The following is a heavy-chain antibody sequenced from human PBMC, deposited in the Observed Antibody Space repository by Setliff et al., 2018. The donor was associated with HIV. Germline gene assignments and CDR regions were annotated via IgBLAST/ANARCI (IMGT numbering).Heavy chain of an antibody. Sequence: PSETLSLTCTVSGGSISSHYWSWIRQPPGKGLEWIGSIDHRENTYYTPSLKSRVTISLDTSKSQFSLKLSSVTAADTAMYYCARVLDYYDSSPYYFDYWGQGTLVTVSS. CDR2: IDHRENT. D-gene: IGHD3-22*01. CDR3: ARVLDYYDSSPYYFDY. J-gene: IGHJ4*02. CDR1: GGSISSHY. V-gene: IGHV4-59*11.